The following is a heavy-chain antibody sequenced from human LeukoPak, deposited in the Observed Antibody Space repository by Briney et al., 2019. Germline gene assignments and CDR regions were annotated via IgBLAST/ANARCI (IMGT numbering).Heavy chain of an antibody. J-gene: IGHJ4*02. CDR3: ARGLAAVGGRYFDY. CDR2: ISGSGGST. CDR1: GFTFSSYA. Sequence: GGSLRLSCAAYGFTFSSYAMSWVRQAPGKGLEWVSAISGSGGSTYYADSVKGRFTISRDNSKNTLYLQMNSLRAEDTALYHCARGLAAVGGRYFDYWGQGTLVTVSS. V-gene: IGHV3-23*01. D-gene: IGHD6-13*01.